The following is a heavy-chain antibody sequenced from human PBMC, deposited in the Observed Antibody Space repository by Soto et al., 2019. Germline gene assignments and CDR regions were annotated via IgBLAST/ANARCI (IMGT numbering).Heavy chain of an antibody. V-gene: IGHV4-39*01. Sequence: QLQLQESGPGLVKPSETLSLTCTVSGGSISSSSYYWGWIRQPPGKGLEWIGSIYYSGSTYYNPSLKSRVTISVDTSKNQFSLKLSSVTAADTAVYYCASTLITVAGTIFDYWGQGALVTVSS. D-gene: IGHD6-19*01. CDR2: IYYSGST. J-gene: IGHJ4*02. CDR1: GGSISSSSYY. CDR3: ASTLITVAGTIFDY.